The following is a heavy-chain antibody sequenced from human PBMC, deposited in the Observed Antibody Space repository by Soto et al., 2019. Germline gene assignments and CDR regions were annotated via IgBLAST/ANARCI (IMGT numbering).Heavy chain of an antibody. D-gene: IGHD4-4*01. J-gene: IGHJ6*02. Sequence: SETLSLTCTVSGGSISSGGYYWSWIRQHPGKGLEWIGYIYYSGSTYYNPSLKSRVTISVDTSKNQFSLKLSSVTAADTAVYYCARNDYNSLPYYYGMDVWGQGTTVTVSS. V-gene: IGHV4-31*03. CDR2: IYYSGST. CDR3: ARNDYNSLPYYYGMDV. CDR1: GGSISSGGYY.